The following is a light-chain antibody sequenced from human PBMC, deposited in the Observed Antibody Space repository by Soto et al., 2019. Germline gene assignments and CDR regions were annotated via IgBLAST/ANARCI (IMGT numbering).Light chain of an antibody. Sequence: EIVLTQSPGTLSLSPGERATLPCRASQSVSSNYLAWYQQKPGQPPRLLIYGAFNRAAGIPARFSGSGSGTDFTLTISRLEPEDFAVYYCQQRSDWPPITFGQGTRLEIK. V-gene: IGKV3D-20*02. J-gene: IGKJ5*01. CDR1: QSVSSNY. CDR2: GAF. CDR3: QQRSDWPPIT.